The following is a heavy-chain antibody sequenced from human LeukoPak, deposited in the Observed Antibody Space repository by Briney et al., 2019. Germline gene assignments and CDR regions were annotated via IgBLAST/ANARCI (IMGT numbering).Heavy chain of an antibody. Sequence: SETLSLTCTVSGGSISSSSYYWGWVRQPPGKGLEWIGTIYYSGSTSYNPSLKSPVTISVDTSKNQFSLKLSSVTAADTAVYYCARQGSGNYLSPVNYWGQGTLVTVSS. CDR1: GGSISSSSYY. CDR3: ARQGSGNYLSPVNY. V-gene: IGHV4-39*01. CDR2: IYYSGST. D-gene: IGHD1-26*01. J-gene: IGHJ4*02.